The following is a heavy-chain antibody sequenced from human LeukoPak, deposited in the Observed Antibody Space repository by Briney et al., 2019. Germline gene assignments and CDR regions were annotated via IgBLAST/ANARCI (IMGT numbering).Heavy chain of an antibody. CDR2: IYTSGST. CDR3: AREGFGELLGVHDY. CDR1: GGSISSYY. J-gene: IGHJ4*02. D-gene: IGHD3-10*01. Sequence: KPSETLSLTCTVSGGSISSYYWSWIRQPAGKGLEWIGRIYTSGSTNYNPSLKSRVTMSVDTSKNQFSLKLSSVTAADTAVYYCAREGFGELLGVHDYWGQGTLVTVSS. V-gene: IGHV4-4*07.